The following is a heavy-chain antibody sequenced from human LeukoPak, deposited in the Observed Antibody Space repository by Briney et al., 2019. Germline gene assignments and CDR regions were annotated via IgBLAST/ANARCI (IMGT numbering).Heavy chain of an antibody. J-gene: IGHJ3*01. CDR3: ARRMNSGYYYDAFDF. CDR2: IYPGDPDT. CDR1: GYSFTNYW. V-gene: IGHV5-51*01. Sequence: GESLKISCKGSGYSFTNYWIGWVRQMPGKGLEWMGIIYPGDPDTRYSPSFQGQVTIAADKSISTAYLQWSSLKASDTAMYYCARRMNSGYYYDAFDFWGQGTMVTVSS. D-gene: IGHD3-22*01.